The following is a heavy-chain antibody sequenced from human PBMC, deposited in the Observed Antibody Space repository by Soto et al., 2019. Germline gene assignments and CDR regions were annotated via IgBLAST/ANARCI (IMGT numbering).Heavy chain of an antibody. J-gene: IGHJ5*02. CDR2: IIPIFNTA. D-gene: IGHD6-19*01. Sequence: QEQLVQSGAEVKKPGSSVKVSCKVSGGTFSTFGISWVRQAPGQGLEWMGGIIPIFNTAKYAQKFQGRVTIPADKSTSTVHMELSSLRSEDTAVYYCARQTVSSGWHYGNWFDPWGQGTLVTVSS. V-gene: IGHV1-69*06. CDR3: ARQTVSSGWHYGNWFDP. CDR1: GGTFSTFG.